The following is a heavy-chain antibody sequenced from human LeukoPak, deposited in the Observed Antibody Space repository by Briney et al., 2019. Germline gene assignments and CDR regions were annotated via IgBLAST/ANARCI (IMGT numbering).Heavy chain of an antibody. V-gene: IGHV1-18*01. CDR3: ARYLAVAGTFDY. CDR1: GYTFTSYG. CDR2: ISAYNGNT. J-gene: IGHJ4*02. Sequence: ASVKVSCKASGYTFTSYGISWVRQAPGQGLEWMGWISAYNGNTNYAQKLQGRVTMTTDTSTSAAYMELRSLRSDDTAVYYCARYLAVAGTFDYWGQGTLVTVSS. D-gene: IGHD6-19*01.